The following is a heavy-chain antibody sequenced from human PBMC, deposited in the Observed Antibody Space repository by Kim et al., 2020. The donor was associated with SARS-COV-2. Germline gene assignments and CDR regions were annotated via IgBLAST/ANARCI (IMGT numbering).Heavy chain of an antibody. V-gene: IGHV1-69*13. Sequence: SVKVSCKASGGTFSSYAISWVRQAPGQGLEWMGGIIPIFGTANYAQKFQGRVTITADESTSTAYMELSSLRSEDTAVYYCASATLYYDILTGHDYWGQGTLVTVSS. CDR3: ASATLYYDILTGHDY. D-gene: IGHD3-9*01. CDR2: IIPIFGTA. CDR1: GGTFSSYA. J-gene: IGHJ4*02.